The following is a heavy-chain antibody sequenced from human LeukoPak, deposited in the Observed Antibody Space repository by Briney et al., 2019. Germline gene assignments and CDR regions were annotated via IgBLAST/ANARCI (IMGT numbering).Heavy chain of an antibody. CDR3: ASADCSGGSCYGPRINSGAFDI. V-gene: IGHV3-23*01. Sequence: PGGSLRLSCAASGFTFSSYAMSWVRQAPGKGLEWVSAISGSGGSTYYADSVKGRFTISRDNSKNTLYLQMNSLRAEDTAVYYCASADCSGGSCYGPRINSGAFDIWGQGTMVTVSS. D-gene: IGHD2-15*01. CDR1: GFTFSSYA. CDR2: ISGSGGST. J-gene: IGHJ3*02.